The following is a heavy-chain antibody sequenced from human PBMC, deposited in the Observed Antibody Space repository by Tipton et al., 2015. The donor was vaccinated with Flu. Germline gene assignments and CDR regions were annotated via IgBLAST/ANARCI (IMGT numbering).Heavy chain of an antibody. D-gene: IGHD5-12*01. CDR2: AFYGGAT. V-gene: IGHV4-39*07. Sequence: TLSLTCTVSGGSLNTGAYYWAWIRQTPGKGLEWIGSAFYGGATYYNPSLKGRVTFSADASKNLFSLKMHSVTAADAAVYYCARESGGFDFQHSNGVDVWGHGTTVTVSS. J-gene: IGHJ6*02. CDR3: ARESGGFDFQHSNGVDV. CDR1: GGSLNTGAYY.